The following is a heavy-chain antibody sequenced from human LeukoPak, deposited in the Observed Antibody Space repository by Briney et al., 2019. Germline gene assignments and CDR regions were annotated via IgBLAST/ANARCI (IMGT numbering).Heavy chain of an antibody. CDR2: ISAGGGGT. Sequence: PGGSLRLSCAASGFTFSSYVMSWVRQAPGKGLEWVSGISAGGGGTYYKDSVKGRFTISRDNSKNTLYLQMNSLRAEDTAVYYCAKDPRSCGPFDYWGQGTLVTVSS. V-gene: IGHV3-23*01. D-gene: IGHD1-26*01. CDR1: GFTFSSYV. J-gene: IGHJ4*02. CDR3: AKDPRSCGPFDY.